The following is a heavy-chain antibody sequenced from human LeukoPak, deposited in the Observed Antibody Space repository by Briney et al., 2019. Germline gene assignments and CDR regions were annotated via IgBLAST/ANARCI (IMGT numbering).Heavy chain of an antibody. V-gene: IGHV4-4*02. Sequence: SETLSLTCAVSGGSNSSSKWWSWVRQPPGKGLEWIGEIYHSGSTNYNPSLKSRVTISVDKSKNQFSLKLSSLTAADPAVYYWAGDWPHNYGDELQYYGMDVWGQGTTVTVSS. CDR2: IYHSGST. J-gene: IGHJ6*02. CDR3: AGDWPHNYGDELQYYGMDV. CDR1: GGSNSSSKW. D-gene: IGHD1-26*01.